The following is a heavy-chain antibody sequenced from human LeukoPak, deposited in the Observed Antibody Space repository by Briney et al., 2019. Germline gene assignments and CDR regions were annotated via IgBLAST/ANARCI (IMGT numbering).Heavy chain of an antibody. CDR1: VFTFSRYW. V-gene: IGHV3-74*01. J-gene: IGHJ1*01. Sequence: GGSLRLSCAASVFTFSRYWMHWVRQVPGKGLVWVSGINTDGSTTSYADSVKGRFTISRDNAKNTLYLQMNSLRAEDTAVYYCYGANAEEWGQGTLVTVSS. CDR2: INTDGSTT. D-gene: IGHD4-23*01. CDR3: YGANAEE.